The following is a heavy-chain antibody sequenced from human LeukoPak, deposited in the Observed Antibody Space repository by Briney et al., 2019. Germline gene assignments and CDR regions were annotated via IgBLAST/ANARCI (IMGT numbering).Heavy chain of an antibody. V-gene: IGHV3-53*05. J-gene: IGHJ4*02. CDR3: AREYYDSSGYYYFDY. D-gene: IGHD3-22*01. CDR1: GFTVSSNY. CDR2: IYSGGST. Sequence: QSGGSLRLSCAASGFTVSSNYMSWVRQAPGKGLEWVSVIYSGGSTYYADSVKGRFTISRDNSKNTLYLQMNSLRAEDTAVYYCAREYYDSSGYYYFDYWGQGTLVTVSS.